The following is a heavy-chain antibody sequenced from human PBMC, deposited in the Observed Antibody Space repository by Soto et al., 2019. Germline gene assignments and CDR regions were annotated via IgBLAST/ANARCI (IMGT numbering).Heavy chain of an antibody. J-gene: IGHJ4*02. CDR2: IYYSGST. V-gene: IGHV4-59*08. CDR1: GGSISSYY. Sequence: SETLSLTCTVSGGSISSYYWSWIRQPPGKGLEWIGYIYYSGSTNYNPSLKSRVTISVDTSKNQFSRKLSSVTAADTAVYYCARLYYYDSSGYYLFDYWGQGTLVTVSS. D-gene: IGHD3-22*01. CDR3: ARLYYYDSSGYYLFDY.